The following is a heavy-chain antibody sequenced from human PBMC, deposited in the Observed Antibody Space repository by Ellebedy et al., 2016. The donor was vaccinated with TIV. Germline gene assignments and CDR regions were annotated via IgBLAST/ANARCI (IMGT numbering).Heavy chain of an antibody. CDR2: IYSGGST. CDR1: GFSVSHNF. V-gene: IGHV3-53*01. Sequence: PGGSLRLSCAASGFSVSHNFMTWVRQAPGKGLEWVPLIYSGGSTSYADSVKGRFTISRDNSRNTLYLKMNSLRAEDTAVYYCAKDRFSSAWYGGYFDYWGQGTLVTVSS. CDR3: AKDRFSSAWYGGYFDY. J-gene: IGHJ4*02. D-gene: IGHD6-19*01.